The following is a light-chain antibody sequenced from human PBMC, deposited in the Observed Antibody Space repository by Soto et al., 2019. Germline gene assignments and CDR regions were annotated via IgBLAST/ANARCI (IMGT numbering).Light chain of an antibody. V-gene: IGKV1-5*03. CDR3: QQYNSYSYT. Sequence: DFQMTQSPSTLSASVGDRVAITCRASQSINNWLAWYQQKPGKAPKLLIYEASNLQSGVPSRFSGSGSGTEFILTISSLQPDDFATYDCQQYNSYSYTFGQGTKLEI. J-gene: IGKJ2*01. CDR1: QSINNW. CDR2: EAS.